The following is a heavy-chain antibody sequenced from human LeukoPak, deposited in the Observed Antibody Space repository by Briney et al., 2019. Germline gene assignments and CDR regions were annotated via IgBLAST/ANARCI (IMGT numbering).Heavy chain of an antibody. J-gene: IGHJ5*02. D-gene: IGHD4-17*01. CDR2: ISSCGSPI. V-gene: IGHV3-48*03. CDR3: ARDPRLRLKRSGWFDP. CDR1: GFSFSSYE. Sequence: GGSLRLSCAASGFSFSSYEMNWVRQAPGKGLEWVSYISSCGSPIYYAESVKGRFTISRGNAKNSLYLQMNSLRTEDTAVYYCARDPRLRLKRSGWFDPWGQGTLVTVSS.